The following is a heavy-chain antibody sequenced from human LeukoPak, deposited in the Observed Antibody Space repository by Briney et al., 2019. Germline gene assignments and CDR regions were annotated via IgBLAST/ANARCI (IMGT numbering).Heavy chain of an antibody. J-gene: IGHJ4*02. CDR2: ISGSGGST. CDR1: GFIFSSYA. D-gene: IGHD2-2*01. CDR3: ANYCSSTSCYVDY. Sequence: GGSLRLSCAASGFIFSSYAMSWVRQAPGKGLEWVSAISGSGGSTYYADSVKGQFTISRDNSKNTLYLQMNSLRAEDTAVYYCANYCSSTSCYVDYWGQGTLVTVSS. V-gene: IGHV3-23*01.